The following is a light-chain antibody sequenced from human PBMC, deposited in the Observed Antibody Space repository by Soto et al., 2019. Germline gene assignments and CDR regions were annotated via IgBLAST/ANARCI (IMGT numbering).Light chain of an antibody. CDR3: QQFSSYPLT. CDR2: GAS. Sequence: DIVFTQSPGTPSLSPGERATLSCRATQSVSSNYLAWYQQKPGQAPRLLIYGASSRATGIPDRFSGGGSGTDFTLTISRLEPEDFAVYYCQQFSSYPLTFGGGTKVDIK. V-gene: IGKV3-20*01. J-gene: IGKJ4*01. CDR1: QSVSSNY.